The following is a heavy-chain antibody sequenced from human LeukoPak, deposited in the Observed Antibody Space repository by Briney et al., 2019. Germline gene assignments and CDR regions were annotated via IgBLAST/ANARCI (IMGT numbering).Heavy chain of an antibody. CDR1: GYTFTHDW. V-gene: IGHV5-51*01. CDR3: ARLRGIQLPDY. CDR2: IYPGDSDT. J-gene: IGHJ4*02. D-gene: IGHD5-18*01. Sequence: GESLKISCKSSGYTFTHDWIGWVRQMPGKGLEWMGIIYPGDSDTRYSPSFQGQVTISADKSISTAYLQWSSLKASDTAMYYCARLRGIQLPDYWGQGTLVTVSS.